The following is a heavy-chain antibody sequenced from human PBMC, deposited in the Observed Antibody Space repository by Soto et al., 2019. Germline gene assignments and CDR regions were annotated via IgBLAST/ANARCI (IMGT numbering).Heavy chain of an antibody. Sequence: GRRLGNPRQPLSLTCPFSRFSLSTSGMRVSWIRQPPGKALEWLARIDWDDDKFYSTSLKTRLTISKDTSKNQVVLTMTNMDPVDTATYYCAISGLGGWNSFDYWGQGTLVTVSS. J-gene: IGHJ4*02. CDR3: AISGLGGWNSFDY. CDR2: IDWDDDK. D-gene: IGHD1-1*01. CDR1: RFSLSTSGMR. V-gene: IGHV2-70*04.